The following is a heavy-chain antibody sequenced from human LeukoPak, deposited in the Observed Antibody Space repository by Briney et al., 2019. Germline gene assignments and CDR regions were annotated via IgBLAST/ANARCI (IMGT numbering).Heavy chain of an antibody. D-gene: IGHD2-2*01. CDR2: ISSSSSTI. Sequence: GGSLRLSCAASGFTFSGYSMNWVRQAPGKGLEWVSYISSSSSTIYYADSVKGRFTISRDNAKDSLYLQMNSLRAEDTAAYYCARRYCSSTSCCLDYWGQGTLVTVSS. CDR3: ARRYCSSTSCCLDY. V-gene: IGHV3-48*01. CDR1: GFTFSGYS. J-gene: IGHJ4*02.